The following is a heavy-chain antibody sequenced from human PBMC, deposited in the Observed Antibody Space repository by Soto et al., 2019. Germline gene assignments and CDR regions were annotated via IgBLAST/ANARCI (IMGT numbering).Heavy chain of an antibody. D-gene: IGHD3-22*01. CDR2: ISYDGSNK. CDR1: GFTFSSYA. CDR3: ARERSGGYYDSSGALDY. V-gene: IGHV3-30-3*01. J-gene: IGHJ4*02. Sequence: QVQLVESGGGVVQPGRSLRLSCAASGFTFSSYAMHGVRQAPGKGLEWVAVISYDGSNKYYADSVKGRFTISRDNSKNTLYLQVNSLRAEDTAVYYCARERSGGYYDSSGALDYWGQGTLVTVSS.